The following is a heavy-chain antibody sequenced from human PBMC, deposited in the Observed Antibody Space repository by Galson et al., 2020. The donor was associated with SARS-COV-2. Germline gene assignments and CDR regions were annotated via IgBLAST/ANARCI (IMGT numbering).Heavy chain of an antibody. V-gene: IGHV1-2*02. J-gene: IGHJ6*02. D-gene: IGHD3-10*01. CDR3: ASYYVGSKSYYTYYYYGVDV. CDR1: GYTFTGYF. CDR2: INPNSGGT. Sequence: ASVKVSCKASGYTFTGYFLHFVRQAPGQGLEWMGWINPNSGGTNYALKFLGRVTITRDTSISTAYMELSRLRSDDTAVYYCASYYVGSKSYYTYYYYGVDVWGQGTTVTVSS.